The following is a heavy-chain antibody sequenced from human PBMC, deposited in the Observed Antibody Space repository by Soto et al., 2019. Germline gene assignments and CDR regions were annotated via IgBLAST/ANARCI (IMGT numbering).Heavy chain of an antibody. D-gene: IGHD6-13*01. CDR1: GGSFSGYY. Sequence: PSETLSLTCAVYGGSFSGYYWTWIRQPPGKGLEWIGEINHSGSTNYNPSLKSRVTISVDTSKNQFSLKLSSVTAADTAVYYCARQGIAAAGTRGYNWFDPWGQGTLVTVSS. V-gene: IGHV4-34*01. CDR2: INHSGST. CDR3: ARQGIAAAGTRGYNWFDP. J-gene: IGHJ5*02.